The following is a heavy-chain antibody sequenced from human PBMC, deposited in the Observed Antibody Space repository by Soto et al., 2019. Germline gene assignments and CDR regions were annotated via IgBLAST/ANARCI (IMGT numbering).Heavy chain of an antibody. CDR2: IYPGDSDT. J-gene: IGHJ6*02. Sequence: EVQLVQSGAEVKKPGESLKISCKGSGYSFTSYWIGWVRQMPGKGLEWMGVIYPGDSDTRYSPSFQGQVTISADKSISTAYLQWSSLKASDTAMYYCAGSSGWSYYYYHAMDVWGQGTTVTVSS. V-gene: IGHV5-51*03. CDR1: GYSFTSYW. D-gene: IGHD6-19*01. CDR3: AGSSGWSYYYYHAMDV.